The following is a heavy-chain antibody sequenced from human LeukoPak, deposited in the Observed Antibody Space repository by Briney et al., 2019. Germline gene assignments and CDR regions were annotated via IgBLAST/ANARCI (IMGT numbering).Heavy chain of an antibody. V-gene: IGHV3-30*18. CDR2: ISYDGSDQ. CDR3: AKDSQYSSTWGSYV. CDR1: GFTFSSYG. Sequence: GGSLRLSCAASGFTFSSYGMHWVRQAPGKGLEWVAVISYDGSDQYYADSMKGRFTISRDNSKNTLHLQMNSLRAEDTAVYYCAKDSQYSSTWGSYVWGKGTTVTVSS. J-gene: IGHJ6*04. D-gene: IGHD6-13*01.